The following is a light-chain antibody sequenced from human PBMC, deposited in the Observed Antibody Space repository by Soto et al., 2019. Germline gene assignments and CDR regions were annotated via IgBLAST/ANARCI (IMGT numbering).Light chain of an antibody. V-gene: IGLV2-14*01. CDR3: SSFTSSSSLHV. CDR2: EVS. CDR1: NSDVGGYNY. Sequence: QSVLTQPASVSGSPGQSITISCTGTNSDVGGYNYVSWYQQHPGKAPKLMIYEVSLRPSDVSNRFSGSKSANTASLTISGLQAEDEAEYYCSSFTSSSSLHVFGTGTKLTVL. J-gene: IGLJ1*01.